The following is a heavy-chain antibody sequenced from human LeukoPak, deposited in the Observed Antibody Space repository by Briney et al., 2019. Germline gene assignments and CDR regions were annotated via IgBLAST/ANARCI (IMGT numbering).Heavy chain of an antibody. Sequence: PSETLSLTCAVYGGSFSGYYWSWIRQPPGKGLEWIGEINHSGSTNYNPSLKSRVTISVDTSKNQFSLKLSSVTAADTAVYYCARELIAVAGTFDYWGQGTLVTVSS. D-gene: IGHD6-19*01. J-gene: IGHJ4*02. CDR1: GGSFSGYY. CDR2: INHSGST. V-gene: IGHV4-34*01. CDR3: ARELIAVAGTFDY.